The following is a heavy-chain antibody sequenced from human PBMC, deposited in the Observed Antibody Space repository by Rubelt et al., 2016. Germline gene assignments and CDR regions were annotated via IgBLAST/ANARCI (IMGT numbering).Heavy chain of an antibody. V-gene: IGHV4-59*08. CDR2: VYYSGGA. J-gene: IGHJ2*01. D-gene: IGHD2-21*02. CDR1: GGSISNSY. CDR3: ARQSDFWYYGL. Sequence: TCSVSGGSISNSYWIWLRQSAEKGLEWIGYVYYSGGAIYNPSLRSRVTISVDRSKNEFSLDLTSVSAADTAVYYCARQSDFWYYGLWGRGTLVTVSS.